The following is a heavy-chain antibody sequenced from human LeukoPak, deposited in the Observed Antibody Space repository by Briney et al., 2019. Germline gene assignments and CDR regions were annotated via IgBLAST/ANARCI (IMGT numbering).Heavy chain of an antibody. CDR2: ISFDGSNR. D-gene: IGHD2/OR15-2a*01. Sequence: GGSLRLSCAASGFTFSSYGMHWVRQAPGKGLEWVAVISFDGSNRDYTDSVKGRLTISRDNSKNTLYLQMNSLRAEDTAIYYCAREGPRGNSQFDYWGQGTLVTVSS. CDR1: GFTFSSYG. V-gene: IGHV3-30*03. J-gene: IGHJ4*02. CDR3: AREGPRGNSQFDY.